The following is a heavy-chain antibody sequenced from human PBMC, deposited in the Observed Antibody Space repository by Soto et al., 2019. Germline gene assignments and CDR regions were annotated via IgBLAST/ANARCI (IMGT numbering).Heavy chain of an antibody. J-gene: IGHJ4*02. CDR3: VREPWGFSGTWYDY. CDR2: INHDGSKT. D-gene: IGHD6-13*01. Sequence: TGGSLRLSCAASQFSFSSYWMHWVRQVPGKGPVWVSRINHDGSKTEYADSVKVRFTISRDNTNNTLYLQMNSLRVEDTAMYYCVREPWGFSGTWYDYWGQGTLVTVSS. V-gene: IGHV3-74*01. CDR1: QFSFSSYW.